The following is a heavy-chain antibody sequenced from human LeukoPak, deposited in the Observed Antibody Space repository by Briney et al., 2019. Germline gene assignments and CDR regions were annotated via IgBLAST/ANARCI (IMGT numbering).Heavy chain of an antibody. CDR3: AREPYSGSHKLDY. J-gene: IGHJ4*02. V-gene: IGHV1-69*04. CDR1: GGTFSSYA. CDR2: IIPILGIA. D-gene: IGHD1-26*01. Sequence: SVKVSCKASGGTFSSYAISWVRQAPGQGLEWMGRIIPILGIANYAQKFQGRVTITADKSTSTAYMELSSLRSEDTAVSYCAREPYSGSHKLDYWGQGTLVTVSS.